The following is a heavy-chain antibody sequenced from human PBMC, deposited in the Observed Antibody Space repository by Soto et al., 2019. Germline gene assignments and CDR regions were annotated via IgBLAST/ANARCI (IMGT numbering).Heavy chain of an antibody. V-gene: IGHV3-72*01. CDR3: TGLPSIGGKSLSGMDV. CDR1: GFTFSDHY. D-gene: IGHD2-15*01. J-gene: IGHJ6*02. Sequence: EVQLVESGGGLVQPGGSLRLSCAASGFTFSDHYMDWVRQAPGKGLEWVGRTRNKANSYTTEYAASVKGRFTISRDDSKSSLYLLMNGLKTEDTAVYYCTGLPSIGGKSLSGMDVWGQGTTVTVSS. CDR2: TRNKANSYTT.